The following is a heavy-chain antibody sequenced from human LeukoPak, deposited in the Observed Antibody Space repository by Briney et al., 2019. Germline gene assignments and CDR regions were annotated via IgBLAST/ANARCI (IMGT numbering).Heavy chain of an antibody. V-gene: IGHV3-30*02. CDR2: IRYDGSNK. CDR1: GFTFSSYG. CDR3: AKGSREEYSYGLDAFDI. J-gene: IGHJ3*02. Sequence: GGSLRLSCAASGFTFSSYGMHWVRQAPGKGLEWVAFIRYDGSNKYYADSVKGRFTISRDNSKNTLYLQMNSLRAEDTAVYYCAKGSREEYSYGLDAFDIWGQGTMVTVSS. D-gene: IGHD5-18*01.